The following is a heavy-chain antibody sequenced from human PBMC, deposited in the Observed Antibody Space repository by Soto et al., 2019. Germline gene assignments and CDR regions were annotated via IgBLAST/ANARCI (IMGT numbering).Heavy chain of an antibody. J-gene: IGHJ6*02. CDR1: GDSISDVDYY. Sequence: QVQLQESGPGLVKPSQTLSLTCTVSGDSISDVDYYWSWVRQTPREGLEWIGAFYDSGTSYYSPSLKSRMTISVDSSNNQFSLTLTSVTAADTAVYYCARGTRDYFDTTGPGYGMDVWGQGTTVTVSS. CDR2: FYDSGTS. CDR3: ARGTRDYFDTTGPGYGMDV. V-gene: IGHV4-30-4*01. D-gene: IGHD3-22*01.